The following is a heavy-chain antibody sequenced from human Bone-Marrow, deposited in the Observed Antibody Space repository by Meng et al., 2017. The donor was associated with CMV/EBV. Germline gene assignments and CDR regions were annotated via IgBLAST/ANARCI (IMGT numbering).Heavy chain of an antibody. J-gene: IGHJ4*02. CDR3: ARDQGAGYGGNSDLGY. D-gene: IGHD4-23*01. Sequence: ASVKVSCKASGYTFTGYYMHWVRQAPGQGLEWMGWINPNSGGTNYAQKFQGRVTMTRDTSISTAYMGLSRLRSDDTAVYYCARDQGAGYGGNSDLGYWGQGTLVTVSS. CDR2: INPNSGGT. CDR1: GYTFTGYY. V-gene: IGHV1-2*02.